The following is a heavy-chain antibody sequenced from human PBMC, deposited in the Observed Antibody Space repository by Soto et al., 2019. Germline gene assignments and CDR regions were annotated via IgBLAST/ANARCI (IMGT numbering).Heavy chain of an antibody. CDR1: GGSFSGYY. CDR3: ARGGQLVRGAAWFDP. D-gene: IGHD3-10*01. V-gene: IGHV4-34*01. J-gene: IGHJ5*02. CDR2: INHSGST. Sequence: PSETLSLTCAVYGGSFSGYYWSWIRQPPGKGLEWIGEINHSGSTNYNPSLKSRVTISVDTSKNQFSLKLSSVTAADTAVYYCARGGQLVRGAAWFDPWGQGTLVTVSS.